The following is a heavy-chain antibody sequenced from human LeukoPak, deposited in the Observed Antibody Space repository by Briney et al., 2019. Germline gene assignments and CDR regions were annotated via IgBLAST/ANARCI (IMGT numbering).Heavy chain of an antibody. CDR2: ISSSGSTI. Sequence: GGSLRLSCAASGFTFSSYEMNWVRQAPGKGLEWVSYISSSGSTIYYADSVKGRFTISRDNAKNSLYLQMNSLRAEDTAVYYCARDKKTDDYGDYWPWVVDYWGQGTLVTVSS. CDR3: ARDKKTDDYGDYWPWVVDY. D-gene: IGHD4-17*01. V-gene: IGHV3-48*03. CDR1: GFTFSSYE. J-gene: IGHJ4*02.